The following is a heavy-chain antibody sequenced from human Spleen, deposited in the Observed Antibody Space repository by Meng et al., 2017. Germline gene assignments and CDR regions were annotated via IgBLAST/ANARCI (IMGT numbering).Heavy chain of an antibody. V-gene: IGHV3-23*01. Sequence: EVQLLESEGGLVQPGGSLRLSCAASGFTFSYYAMSWVRQAPGKGLEWVSAISDSGGRTHYADSVKGRFTISRDNSKNTLYLQMNSLRAEDTAVYYCAKVNWNDGRLPDYWGQGTLVTVSS. D-gene: IGHD1-1*01. CDR3: AKVNWNDGRLPDY. CDR2: ISDSGGRT. J-gene: IGHJ4*02. CDR1: GFTFSYYA.